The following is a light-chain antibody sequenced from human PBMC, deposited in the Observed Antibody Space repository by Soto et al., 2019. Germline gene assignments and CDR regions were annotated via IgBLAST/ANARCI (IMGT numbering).Light chain of an antibody. Sequence: EIVIPQSLTTLSVSPGDGANVSCRASQSVDSNLAWYQQKPGQTPRLLIYGASTRPTGIPARFSGSGSGTEFTLTIISLQSEDCAVYYCQQYNDWPLTFGGGSMADI. CDR2: GAS. CDR3: QQYNDWPLT. J-gene: IGKJ4*01. V-gene: IGKV3D-15*01. CDR1: QSVDSN.